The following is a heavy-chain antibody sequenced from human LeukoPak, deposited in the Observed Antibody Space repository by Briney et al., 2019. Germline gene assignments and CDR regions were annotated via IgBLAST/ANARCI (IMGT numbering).Heavy chain of an antibody. CDR2: VFDSGGT. J-gene: IGHJ4*02. CDR1: GGSISNYW. CDR3: ARGYSSSWNYFDY. Sequence: SETLSLTCTVSGGSISNYWWSWIRQPPGQGLEWIGYVFDSGGTNYNPSLKSRVTISVDTSKKQFSLKLSSVTAADTAVYYCARGYSSSWNYFDYWGQGTLVTVSS. V-gene: IGHV4-59*01. D-gene: IGHD6-13*01.